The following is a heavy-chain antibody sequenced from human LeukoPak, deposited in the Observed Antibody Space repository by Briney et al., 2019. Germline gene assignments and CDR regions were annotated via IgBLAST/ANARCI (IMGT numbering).Heavy chain of an antibody. D-gene: IGHD4-23*01. CDR2: IYSGGST. CDR3: ARDTVVITKTHSYYCYGMDV. V-gene: IGHV3-66*01. CDR1: GFTVSSNY. Sequence: GGSLRLSCAASGFTVSSNYMSWVRQAPGKGLEWVSVIYSGGSTYYADSVKGRFTISRDNSKNTLYLQMNSLRAEDTAVYYCARDTVVITKTHSYYCYGMDVWGQGTTVTVSS. J-gene: IGHJ6*02.